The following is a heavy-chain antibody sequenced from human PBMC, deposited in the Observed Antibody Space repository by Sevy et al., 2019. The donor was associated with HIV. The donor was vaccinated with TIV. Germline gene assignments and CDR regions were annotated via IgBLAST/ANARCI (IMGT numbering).Heavy chain of an antibody. CDR2: ISAYNGNT. D-gene: IGHD3-22*01. Sequence: ASVKVSCKASGYTFTSYGISRVRQAPGQGLEWMGWISAYNGNTNYAQKLQGRVTMTTDTSTSTAYMELRSLRSDDTAVYYCARVRYYYDSSGYYANGWFDPWGQGTLVTVSS. CDR3: ARVRYYYDSSGYYANGWFDP. V-gene: IGHV1-18*01. J-gene: IGHJ5*02. CDR1: GYTFTSYG.